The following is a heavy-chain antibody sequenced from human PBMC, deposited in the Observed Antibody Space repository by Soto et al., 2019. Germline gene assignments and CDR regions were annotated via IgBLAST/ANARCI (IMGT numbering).Heavy chain of an antibody. J-gene: IGHJ4*02. CDR3: AREASAVVSLDY. CDR1: GFTFSSYS. CDR2: FRTSGDGGTT. Sequence: PGGSLRLSCAASGFTFSSYSMSWVRQAPGKGLEWISGFRTSGDGGTTYYADSVKGRFTISRDNSKNMLFLQMNSLRAEDTALYYCAREASAVVSLDYWGQGTLVTVSS. V-gene: IGHV3-23*01. D-gene: IGHD2-15*01.